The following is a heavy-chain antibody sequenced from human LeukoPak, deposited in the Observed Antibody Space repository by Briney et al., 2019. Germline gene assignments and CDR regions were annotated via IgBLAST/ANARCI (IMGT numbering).Heavy chain of an antibody. V-gene: IGHV4-39*07. CDR3: ARDRSGSSRYFDY. CDR2: IYYSGST. Sequence: SETLSLTCTVSGGSISSSSYYWGWIRQPPGKGLEWIGSIYYSGSTYYNPSLKSRVTISVDTSKNQFSLKLSSVTAADTAVYYCARDRSGSSRYFDYWGQGTLVTVSS. D-gene: IGHD1-26*01. CDR1: GGSISSSSYY. J-gene: IGHJ4*02.